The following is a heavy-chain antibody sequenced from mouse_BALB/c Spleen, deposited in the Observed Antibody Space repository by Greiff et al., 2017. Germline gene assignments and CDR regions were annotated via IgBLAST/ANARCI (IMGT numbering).Heavy chain of an antibody. J-gene: IGHJ1*01. CDR3: ARGVIYYEYDDWYFDV. CDR1: GFTFSSYA. D-gene: IGHD2-4*01. CDR2: ISSGGST. Sequence: EVKLQESGGGLVKPGGSLKLSCAASGFTFSSYAMSWVRQTPEKRLEWVASISSGGSTYYPDSVKGRFTISRDNARNILYLQMSSVRSEDTAMYYCARGVIYYEYDDWYFDVWGEGTTVTVSS. V-gene: IGHV5-6-5*01.